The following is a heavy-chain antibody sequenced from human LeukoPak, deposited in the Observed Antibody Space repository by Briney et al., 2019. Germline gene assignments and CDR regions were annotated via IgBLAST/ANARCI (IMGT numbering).Heavy chain of an antibody. CDR2: INHSGST. CDR3: ARGAPVDYYDRSGYYGNFDY. J-gene: IGHJ4*02. CDR1: GGSFSDYY. V-gene: IGHV4-34*01. Sequence: SETLPLTCAVYGGSFSDYYWSWIRQPPGKGLEWIGEINHSGSTNYNPSLKSRVTISVDTSKNQFSLKLSSVTAADTAVYYCARGAPVDYYDRSGYYGNFDYWGQGTLVTVSS. D-gene: IGHD3-22*01.